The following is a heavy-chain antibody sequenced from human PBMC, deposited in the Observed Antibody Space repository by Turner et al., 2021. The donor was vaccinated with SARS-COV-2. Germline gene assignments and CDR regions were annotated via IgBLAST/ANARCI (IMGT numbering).Heavy chain of an antibody. CDR1: GYTFSGSA. CDR3: AKENEMAISEYYFDY. Sequence: EVQLLESGGGLVQPGGSLRLSCAASGYTFSGSAMSWVRQAPGKGLEWVSVIDASGNVYYADSVKGRFTISRDNSRNTLYLQMNSLRAEDTAIYYCAKENEMAISEYYFDYWGQGTLVTVSS. D-gene: IGHD2-21*01. V-gene: IGHV3-23*01. J-gene: IGHJ4*02. CDR2: IDASGNV.